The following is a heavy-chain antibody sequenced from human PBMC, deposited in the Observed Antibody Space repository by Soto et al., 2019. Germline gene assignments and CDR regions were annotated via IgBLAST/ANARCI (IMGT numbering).Heavy chain of an antibody. CDR1: GYTLTELS. D-gene: IGHD5-12*01. Sequence: ASVKVSCKVSGYTLTELSMHWVRQAPGQRLEWMGWINPHSGDTHYAENFQGTITVTRDTSTSTAYMEMTGLRSDDTAVYYCARGRTINYYGMDVWGLGTTVTVSS. V-gene: IGHV1-2*02. CDR3: ARGRTINYYGMDV. CDR2: INPHSGDT. J-gene: IGHJ6*02.